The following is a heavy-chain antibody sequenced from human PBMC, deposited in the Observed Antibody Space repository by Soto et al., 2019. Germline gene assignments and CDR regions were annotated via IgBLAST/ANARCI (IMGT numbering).Heavy chain of an antibody. J-gene: IGHJ6*02. CDR1: GFTFSSYG. Sequence: PGGSLRLSCAASGFTFSSYGMHWVRQAPGKGLEWVAVIWYDGSNKYYADSVKGRFTISRDNSKNTLYLQMNSLRAEDTAVYYCARDLGTRYSIQWLVRPFYYYGMDVWGQGTTVNVSS. D-gene: IGHD6-19*01. CDR2: IWYDGSNK. CDR3: ARDLGTRYSIQWLVRPFYYYGMDV. V-gene: IGHV3-33*01.